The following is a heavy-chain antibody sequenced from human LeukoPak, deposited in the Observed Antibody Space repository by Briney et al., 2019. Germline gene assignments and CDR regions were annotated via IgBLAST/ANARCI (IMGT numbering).Heavy chain of an antibody. J-gene: IGHJ5*02. D-gene: IGHD4-17*01. V-gene: IGHV3-23*01. CDR1: GFSFNTYA. CDR2: MVGSGNT. CDR3: AKDMHYGDGRWEFDP. Sequence: PGGSLRLSCVASGFSFNTYAMTWVRQAPGKGREWVSGMVGSGNTYYADSVKGRFTISRDNYRNTVFLQINSLRVEDTPIYFCAKDMHYGDGRWEFDPWGQGTLVTVSS.